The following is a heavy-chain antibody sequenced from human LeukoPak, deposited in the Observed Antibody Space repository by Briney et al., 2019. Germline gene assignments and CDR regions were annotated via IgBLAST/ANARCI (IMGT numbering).Heavy chain of an antibody. V-gene: IGHV4-39*01. CDR3: ASSVTDYYDSSGYAFDI. J-gene: IGHJ3*02. CDR2: IYYSGST. CDR1: GGSISSSSYY. D-gene: IGHD3-22*01. Sequence: SETLSLTCTVSGGSISSSSYYWGWIRQPPGKGLECLGSIYYSGSTYYNPALQRRVTISGDTSTNQFSLKLSSGSAADTAVYYCASSVTDYYDSSGYAFDIWGQGTMVTVSS.